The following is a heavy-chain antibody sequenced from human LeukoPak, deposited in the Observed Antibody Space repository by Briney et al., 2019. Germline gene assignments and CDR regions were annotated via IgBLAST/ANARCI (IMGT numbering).Heavy chain of an antibody. CDR2: ISGSGAST. CDR3: ASRLSSNWYWYFDL. Sequence: PGGSLRLSCAASGFIFSSYAMGWVRQAPGKGLEWVSLISGSGASTYYADSVKGRFTISRDDSKNTLYLQMNSLRAEDTAVYYCASRLSSNWYWYFDLWGRGTLVTASS. D-gene: IGHD6-13*01. V-gene: IGHV3-23*01. J-gene: IGHJ2*01. CDR1: GFIFSSYA.